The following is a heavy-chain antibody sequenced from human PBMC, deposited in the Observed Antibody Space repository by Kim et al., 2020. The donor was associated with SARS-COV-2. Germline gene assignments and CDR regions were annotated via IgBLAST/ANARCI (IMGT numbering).Heavy chain of an antibody. J-gene: IGHJ4*02. D-gene: IGHD3-16*01. CDR3: AKLMSSPSEDVSGGN. Sequence: DSVKGRFTISRDNSKNTLYLQMNSLRAEDTAVYYCAKLMSSPSEDVSGGNWGQGTLVTVSS. V-gene: IGHV3-23*01.